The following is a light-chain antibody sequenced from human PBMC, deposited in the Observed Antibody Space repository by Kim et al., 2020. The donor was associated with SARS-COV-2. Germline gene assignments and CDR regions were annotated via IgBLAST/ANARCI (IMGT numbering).Light chain of an antibody. J-gene: IGKJ4*01. CDR1: QSLLYNSNNKNY. Sequence: DIVMAQSPDSLAVSLGERATINCKSSQSLLYNSNNKNYLAWYQQKPGQPPRLLIYWASTRESGVPDRVSGSGSGTDFTLTINSLHTEDVAVYYCQQYYSALVTFGGGTKLEI. CDR2: WAS. CDR3: QQYYSALVT. V-gene: IGKV4-1*01.